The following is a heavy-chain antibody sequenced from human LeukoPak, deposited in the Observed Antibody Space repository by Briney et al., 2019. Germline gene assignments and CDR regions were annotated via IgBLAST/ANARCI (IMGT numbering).Heavy chain of an antibody. D-gene: IGHD3-9*01. Sequence: GGSLRLSCAASGFTFSDYYLTWIRQAPGKGLEWISYISSSATTIYYADSVKGRFTISRDNAKNSLYLQMNSLRAEDTAVYYCARERWETGFSMGYFDYWGQGTLVTVSS. J-gene: IGHJ4*02. CDR3: ARERWETGFSMGYFDY. V-gene: IGHV3-11*01. CDR2: ISSSATTI. CDR1: GFTFSDYY.